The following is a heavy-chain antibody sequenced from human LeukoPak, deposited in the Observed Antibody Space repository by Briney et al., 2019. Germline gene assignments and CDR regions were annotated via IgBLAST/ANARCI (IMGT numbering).Heavy chain of an antibody. D-gene: IGHD2-15*01. CDR1: GFTFNNAW. CDR3: ATDKGVVAPLAV. V-gene: IGHV3-15*01. J-gene: IGHJ4*02. Sequence: GGSLRLSCAASGFTFNNAWMTWVRQAPGKGLEWVGRIKSKTDGGTTNYAAPVKGRFSISRDDSKTTLYLQMNSLKTEDTAVYYCATDKGVVAPLAVWGQETLVTVSS. CDR2: IKSKTDGGTT.